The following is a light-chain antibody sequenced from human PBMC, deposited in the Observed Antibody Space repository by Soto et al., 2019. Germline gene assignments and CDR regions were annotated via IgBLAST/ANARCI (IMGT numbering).Light chain of an antibody. J-gene: IGKJ5*01. CDR2: AAS. V-gene: IGKV1-39*01. CDR1: QTISSW. Sequence: DIQMTQSPSTLSGSVGDRVTITCRASQTISSWLAWYQQKPGKAPKHLIYAASSLQTGVPSRFTGSGSGTEFTLTIDSLQPEDFATYYCQQSYTTPRITFGQGTRLEIK. CDR3: QQSYTTPRIT.